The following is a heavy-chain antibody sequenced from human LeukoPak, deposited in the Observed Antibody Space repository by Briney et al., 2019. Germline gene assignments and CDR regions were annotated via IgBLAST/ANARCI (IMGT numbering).Heavy chain of an antibody. Sequence: GGSLRLSCAASGFTFSSYAMHWVRQAPGKGLEWVALISYDGSNKYYADSVKGRFTISRDNSENTLYLQMNSLSPEDTAVYYCASDMSYSGYYIDYWGQGTLVTVSS. CDR3: ASDMSYSGYYIDY. CDR1: GFTFSSYA. D-gene: IGHD3-3*01. V-gene: IGHV3-30-3*01. J-gene: IGHJ4*02. CDR2: ISYDGSNK.